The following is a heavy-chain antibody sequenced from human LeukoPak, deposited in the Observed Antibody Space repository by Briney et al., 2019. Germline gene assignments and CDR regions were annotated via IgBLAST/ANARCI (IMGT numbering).Heavy chain of an antibody. CDR3: ARTAWTEFGQQLVLWGSYYFDY. Sequence: PSETLSLTCTVSGGSISSSSYYWGWIRQPPGKGLEWIGSIYYSGSTYYNPSLKSRVTISVDTSKNQFSLKLSSVTAADTAVYYSARTAWTEFGQQLVLWGSYYFDYWGHGTLVTVSS. J-gene: IGHJ4*01. CDR1: GGSISSSSYY. CDR2: IYYSGST. V-gene: IGHV4-39*07. D-gene: IGHD6-13*01.